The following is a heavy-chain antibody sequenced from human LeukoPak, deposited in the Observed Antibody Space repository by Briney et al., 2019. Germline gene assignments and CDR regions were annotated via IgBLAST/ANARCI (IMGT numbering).Heavy chain of an antibody. CDR2: IKQDGSEK. D-gene: IGHD3-22*01. CDR3: AREFLPIRVVAVITGLFDY. CDR1: GFTFSSYW. J-gene: IGHJ4*02. V-gene: IGHV3-7*04. Sequence: PGGSLRLSCAASGFTFSSYWMSWVRQAPGKGLEWVANIKQDGSEKYYVDSVKGRFTISRDNAKNSLYLQMNSLRAQDTAVYYWAREFLPIRVVAVITGLFDYWGQGTLVTVPS.